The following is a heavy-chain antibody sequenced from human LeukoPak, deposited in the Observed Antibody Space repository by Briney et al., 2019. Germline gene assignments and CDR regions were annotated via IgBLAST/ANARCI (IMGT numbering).Heavy chain of an antibody. J-gene: IGHJ5*01. CDR3: ARIPIWETNRSAFDS. D-gene: IGHD1-26*01. CDR2: ISFTGST. Sequence: PSETLSLTCTVSGDSFSTNNYHWGWVRQPPGRGLEWIGSISFTGSTYYNPSLKSRVTISVDSSKNHFALIPSSVTAADTAVCYCARIPIWETNRSAFDSWGHGALVAVSS. V-gene: IGHV4-39*02. CDR1: GDSFSTNNYH.